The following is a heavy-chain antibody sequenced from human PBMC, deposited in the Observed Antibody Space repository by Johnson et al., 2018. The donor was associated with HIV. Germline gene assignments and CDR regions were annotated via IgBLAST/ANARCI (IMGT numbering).Heavy chain of an antibody. V-gene: IGHV3-7*01. D-gene: IGHD3-22*01. Sequence: VQLVESGGGLVQPGGSLKLSCEASGFTFNTYWLTWVRQAPGKGLEWVANIKQDGSEKYYVASVKGRFTISRDNARNSLYLQMNSLRAEDTAVYYCAREWADVSSGYHHAFDIWGQGTMVTVSS. CDR1: GFTFNTYW. CDR3: AREWADVSSGYHHAFDI. J-gene: IGHJ3*02. CDR2: IKQDGSEK.